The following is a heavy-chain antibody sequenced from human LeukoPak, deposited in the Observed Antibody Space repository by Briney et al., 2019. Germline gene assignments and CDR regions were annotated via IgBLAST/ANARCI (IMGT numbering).Heavy chain of an antibody. CDR2: ISAYNGNT. J-gene: IGHJ3*02. Sequence: ASVKVSCKASGYTFTSYGISWVRQAPGQGLEWMGWISAYNGNTNYAQKLQGRVTMTTDTSTSTAYMELRSLRSDDTAVYYCARAEVYYDSSGPTGADAFDIWGQGTMVTVSS. V-gene: IGHV1-18*01. CDR3: ARAEVYYDSSGPTGADAFDI. CDR1: GYTFTSYG. D-gene: IGHD3-22*01.